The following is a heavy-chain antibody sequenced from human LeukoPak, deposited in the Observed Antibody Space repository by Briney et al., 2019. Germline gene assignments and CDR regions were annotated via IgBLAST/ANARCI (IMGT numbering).Heavy chain of an antibody. CDR2: INPNSGGT. D-gene: IGHD1-26*01. V-gene: IGHV1-2*02. CDR3: ARDDWELRGAFDY. Sequence: ASVKVSCKASGYTFTGYYMHWVRQAPGQGLEWMGWINPNSGGTKYAQKFQGRVTMTRDTSISTAYMELSRLRSDDTAVYYCARDDWELRGAFDYWGQGTLVTVSS. J-gene: IGHJ4*02. CDR1: GYTFTGYY.